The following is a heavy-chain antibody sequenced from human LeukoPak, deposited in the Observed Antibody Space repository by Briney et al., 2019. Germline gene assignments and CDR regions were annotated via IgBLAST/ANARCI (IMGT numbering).Heavy chain of an antibody. CDR1: GGSISSGGYY. CDR2: IYYSGST. V-gene: IGHV4-31*03. J-gene: IGHJ4*02. Sequence: SQTLSLTCTVSGGSISSGGYYWSWIRQHPGKGLEWIGYIYYSGSTYYNPSLKSRVTISVDTSKNQFSLKLSSVTAADTAVYYCARARSYYDFWSANFDYWGQGTLVTVSS. D-gene: IGHD3-3*01. CDR3: ARARSYYDFWSANFDY.